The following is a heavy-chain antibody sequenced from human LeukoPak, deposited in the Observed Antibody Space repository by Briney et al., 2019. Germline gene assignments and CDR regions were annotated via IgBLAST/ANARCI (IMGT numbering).Heavy chain of an antibody. CDR1: GYTFTNYG. CDR3: AREGYFGSGIDYYYGMDV. J-gene: IGHJ6*02. V-gene: IGHV1-18*01. Sequence: ASVKVSCKTSGYTFTNYGLSWVRQAPGQGLEWMGWISAYNGNTSYAQKLQGRVTMTTDTSTSTAYMELRSLRSDDTAVYYCAREGYFGSGIDYYYGMDVWSQGTKVTVSS. D-gene: IGHD3-10*01. CDR2: ISAYNGNT.